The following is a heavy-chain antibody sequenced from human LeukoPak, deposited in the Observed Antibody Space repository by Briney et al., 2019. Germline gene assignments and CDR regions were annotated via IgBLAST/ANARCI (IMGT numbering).Heavy chain of an antibody. V-gene: IGHV1-58*01. CDR1: GFTFTSSA. Sequence: ASVKVSCKASGFTFTSSAVQWVRQARGQRLEWIGWIVVGSGNTNYAQKFQERVTITRDMSTSTAYMELSSLRAEDTGIYYCARFYVPEEHNPAWYEAHWGQGILVTVSS. CDR3: ARFYVPEEHNPAWYEAH. CDR2: IVVGSGNT. J-gene: IGHJ4*02. D-gene: IGHD3-10*02.